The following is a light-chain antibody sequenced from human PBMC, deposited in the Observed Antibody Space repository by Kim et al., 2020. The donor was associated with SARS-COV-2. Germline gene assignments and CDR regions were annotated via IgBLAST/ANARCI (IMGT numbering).Light chain of an antibody. Sequence: PGRTFILPLCPRTCGVASTLIPDCLQQKPGQSPRTLLYDTHKKRSRTPARFSGSLLGGKAALTLSGAQPEDEAVYFCFLAYGGARIFGGGAQLTVL. CDR1: TCGVASTLI. CDR3: FLAYGGARI. CDR2: DTH. V-gene: IGLV7-46*01. J-gene: IGLJ2*01.